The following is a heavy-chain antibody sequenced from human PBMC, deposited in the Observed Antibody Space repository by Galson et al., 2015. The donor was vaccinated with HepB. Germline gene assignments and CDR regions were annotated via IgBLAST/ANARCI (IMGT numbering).Heavy chain of an antibody. V-gene: IGHV1-3*01. CDR3: ASSEWFGDVSPLEY. CDR2: INAGNGNT. Sequence: SVKVSCKASGYTFTGYAMHWVRQAPGQRLEWMGWINAGNGNTKYSQKFQGRVTITRGTPTSTAYMELSSLRSEDTAVYYCASSEWFGDVSPLEYWGQGTLVTVSS. D-gene: IGHD3-10*01. CDR1: GYTFTGYA. J-gene: IGHJ4*02.